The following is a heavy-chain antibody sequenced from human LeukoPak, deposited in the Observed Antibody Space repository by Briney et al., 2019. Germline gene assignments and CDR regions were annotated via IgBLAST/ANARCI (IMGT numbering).Heavy chain of an antibody. J-gene: IGHJ4*02. Sequence: PSETLSLTCTVSGYSISSNYYWGWIRQPPGKGLEWIGNIYHSGSTYYNPSLKSRVTISVDTSKNQFSLKLSSVTAADTAVYYCARSPLGYFDWLYYFDYWGQGTLVTVSS. CDR2: IYHSGST. CDR3: ARSPLGYFDWLYYFDY. D-gene: IGHD3-9*01. V-gene: IGHV4-38-2*02. CDR1: GYSISSNYY.